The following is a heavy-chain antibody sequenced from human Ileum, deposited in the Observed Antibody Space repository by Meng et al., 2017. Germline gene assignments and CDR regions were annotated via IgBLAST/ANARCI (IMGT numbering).Heavy chain of an antibody. Sequence: HLQLQESGSGLVTSSLTLSLTCTVSGGSISSSAYSWTWIRQPPGKGLEWIGYIYQVGSTNYNPSLKSRVTIFVDTSKNQFSLKLTSVTAADTAVYYCASSTSGPELNYWGQGTLVTVSS. CDR1: GGSISSSAYS. D-gene: IGHD2/OR15-2a*01. CDR3: ASSTSGPELNY. CDR2: IYQVGST. V-gene: IGHV4-30-2*01. J-gene: IGHJ4*02.